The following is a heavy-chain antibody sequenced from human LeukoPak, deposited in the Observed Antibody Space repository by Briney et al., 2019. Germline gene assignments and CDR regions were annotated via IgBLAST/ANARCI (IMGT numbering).Heavy chain of an antibody. J-gene: IGHJ5*02. CDR1: GFIFSDYY. D-gene: IGHD3-3*01. CDR3: ARVGVIRFLEWYGFDP. CDR2: ISSSGSTM. V-gene: IGHV3-11*04. Sequence: PGGSLRLSCAASGFIFSDYYMSWLRQAPGKGLEWVSYISSSGSTMYYTDSVKGRFTISRDNAKNSLYLQMNSLRAEDTAVYYCARVGVIRFLEWYGFDPWGQGTLVTVSS.